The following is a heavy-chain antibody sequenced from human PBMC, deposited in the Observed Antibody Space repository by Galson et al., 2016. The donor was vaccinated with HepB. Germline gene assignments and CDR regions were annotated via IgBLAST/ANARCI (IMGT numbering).Heavy chain of an antibody. Sequence: SLRLSCAASGFSFGSFAMSWVRQAPGQGLEWVSSITGSGASAYYADSVKGRFTISRDNSKNTLFLQMSSLRGEDTALYFCAKDTTANLLYDRSEENCFESWGQGTLVTVSS. CDR1: GFSFGSFA. V-gene: IGHV3-23*01. J-gene: IGHJ5*01. CDR2: ITGSGASA. D-gene: IGHD3-22*01. CDR3: AKDTTANLLYDRSEENCFES.